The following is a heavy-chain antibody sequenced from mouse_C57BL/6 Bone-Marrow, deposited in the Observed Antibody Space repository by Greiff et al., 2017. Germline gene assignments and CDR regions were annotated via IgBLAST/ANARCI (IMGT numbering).Heavy chain of an antibody. D-gene: IGHD1-1*01. CDR2: IYPRSGNT. Sequence: QVQLQQSGAELARPGASVKLSCKASGYTFTSYGISWVKQRTGQGLEWIGEIYPRSGNTYYNEKFKGKATLTADKSSSTAYMELRSLTSEDSAVXFCASSDNYGSSYGAMDYWGQGTSVTVSS. V-gene: IGHV1-81*01. CDR1: GYTFTSYG. J-gene: IGHJ4*01. CDR3: ASSDNYGSSYGAMDY.